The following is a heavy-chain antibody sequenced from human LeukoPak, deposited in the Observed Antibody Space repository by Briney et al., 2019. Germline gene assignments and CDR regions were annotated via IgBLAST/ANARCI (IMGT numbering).Heavy chain of an antibody. Sequence: SETLSLTCTVSGGSISSGDYYWSWIRQPPGKGLEWIGYIYYSGTTYYNPSLKSRVTISVDTSKNQFSLKLSSVTAADTAVYYCARGGSSPGYYGMDVWGQGTTVTVSS. V-gene: IGHV4-30-4*01. CDR1: GGSISSGDYY. D-gene: IGHD6-13*01. J-gene: IGHJ6*02. CDR2: IYYSGTT. CDR3: ARGGSSPGYYGMDV.